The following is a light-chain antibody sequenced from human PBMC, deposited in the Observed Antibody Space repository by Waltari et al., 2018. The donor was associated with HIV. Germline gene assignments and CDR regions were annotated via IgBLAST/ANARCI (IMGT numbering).Light chain of an antibody. Sequence: QTALPQPASVSGSPGQSITISCTGTSSDVGAYNLVSWYQQHPGKAPRLIIYDVSERPTGVSNRFTGSKAGNTASLTISGLHAEDEADYYCCSYVSEIVPCVFGGGTKLTVL. CDR2: DVS. CDR3: CSYVSEIVPCV. V-gene: IGLV2-23*02. CDR1: SSDVGAYNL. J-gene: IGLJ3*02.